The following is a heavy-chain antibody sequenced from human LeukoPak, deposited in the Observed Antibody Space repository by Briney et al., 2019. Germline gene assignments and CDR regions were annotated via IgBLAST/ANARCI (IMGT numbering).Heavy chain of an antibody. J-gene: IGHJ4*02. D-gene: IGHD6-19*01. CDR1: GFTFSSYG. CDR3: AKDSDSSGWFDY. CDR2: ISYDGSNK. V-gene: IGHV3-30*18. Sequence: PGGSLRLSCAASGFTFSSYGMHWVRQAPGKGLEWVAVISYDGSNKYYADSVKGRFTISRDNSKNTPYLQMNNLRAEDTAVYYCAKDSDSSGWFDYWGQGTLVTVSS.